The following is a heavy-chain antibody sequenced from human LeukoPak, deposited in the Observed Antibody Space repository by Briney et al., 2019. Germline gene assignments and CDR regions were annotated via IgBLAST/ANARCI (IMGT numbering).Heavy chain of an antibody. J-gene: IGHJ5*02. CDR1: GGSISSSSYY. V-gene: IGHV4-39*01. D-gene: IGHD1-14*01. Sequence: SETLSLTCTVSGGSISSSSYYGGWIRQPPGKGLEWIGSIYYSGSTYYNPSLKSRVTISVDTSKNQFSLKLSSVTAADTAVYYCARAHRGWFDPWGQGTLVTVSS. CDR3: ARAHRGWFDP. CDR2: IYYSGST.